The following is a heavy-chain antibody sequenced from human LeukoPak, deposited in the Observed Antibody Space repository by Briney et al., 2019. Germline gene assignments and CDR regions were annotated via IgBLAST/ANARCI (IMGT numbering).Heavy chain of an antibody. V-gene: IGHV3-23*01. Sequence: PGGSLRLSCAASGFTFSSYAMSWVRQAPGKGLEWVSAISGSGGSTYYADSVKGRFTISRDNSKNTLYLQMNSLRAEDTAVYYCASHIVVVPAAHSHAFDIWGQGTMVTVSS. CDR3: ASHIVVVPAAHSHAFDI. CDR2: ISGSGGST. J-gene: IGHJ3*02. CDR1: GFTFSSYA. D-gene: IGHD2-2*01.